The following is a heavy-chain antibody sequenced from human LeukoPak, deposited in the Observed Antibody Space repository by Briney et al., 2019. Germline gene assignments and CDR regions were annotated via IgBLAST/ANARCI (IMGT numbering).Heavy chain of an antibody. CDR1: GFTFTNAW. V-gene: IGHV3-15*01. J-gene: IGHJ1*01. CDR2: IKSKTDGCTT. Sequence: PWGSLRLSCAASGFTFTNAWMSWVRQAPGKGLERVGRIKSKTDGCTTDYAAPVKGRFTISRDDSKNTLYMQMNSLTIEDTAVYYCTTVPDYSSSWNAEYFQHWGQGTLVTVSS. D-gene: IGHD6-13*01. CDR3: TTVPDYSSSWNAEYFQH.